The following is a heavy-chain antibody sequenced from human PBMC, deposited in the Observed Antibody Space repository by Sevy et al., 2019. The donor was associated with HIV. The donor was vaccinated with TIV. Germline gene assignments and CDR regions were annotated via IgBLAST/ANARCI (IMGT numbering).Heavy chain of an antibody. CDR1: GFTFSSYS. J-gene: IGHJ6*02. D-gene: IGHD3-16*01. CDR3: ARDGGSTDRGMDV. V-gene: IGHV3-21*01. CDR2: ISSTSNYK. Sequence: KQGGSLRLSCAASGFTFSSYSMNWVRQAPGKGLEWVSSISSTSNYKYYGDSVKGRYTISRDNAKNSLHLQMNSLRAEDTAVYYCARDGGSTDRGMDVWGQGTTVTVSS.